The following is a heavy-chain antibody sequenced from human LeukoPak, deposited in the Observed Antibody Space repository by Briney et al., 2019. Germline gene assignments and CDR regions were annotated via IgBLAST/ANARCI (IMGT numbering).Heavy chain of an antibody. CDR1: GYTFTGYY. CDR3: ARIVSGYETHDY. Sequence: ASVKVSCKASGYTFTGYYMHLVRQAPGQGLEWMGWINPNSGGTNYAQKFQGGVTMTRDTSISTAYMELSRLRSDDTAVYYCARIVSGYETHDYWGQGTLVTVSS. V-gene: IGHV1-2*02. CDR2: INPNSGGT. J-gene: IGHJ4*02. D-gene: IGHD5-12*01.